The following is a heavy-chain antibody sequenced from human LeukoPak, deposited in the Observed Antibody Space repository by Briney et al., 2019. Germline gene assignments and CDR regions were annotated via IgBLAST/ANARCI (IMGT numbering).Heavy chain of an antibody. V-gene: IGHV3-66*01. CDR2: IYSGGRT. Sequence: GGSLRLSCAASGFTVSSNAMSWVRQAPGKGLEWVSLIYSGGRTYYADSVKGRFTISRDNSKNTLYLQMNSLRAEDTAVFYCARGVPGAYGGGAFDIWGQGTKVTVSS. CDR1: GFTVSSNA. CDR3: ARGVPGAYGGGAFDI. J-gene: IGHJ3*02. D-gene: IGHD4-23*01.